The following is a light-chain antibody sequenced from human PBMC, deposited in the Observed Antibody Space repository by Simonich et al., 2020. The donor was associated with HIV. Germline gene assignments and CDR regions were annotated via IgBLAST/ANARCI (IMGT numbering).Light chain of an antibody. Sequence: EIVLTQSPGTLSLSPGERATLSCRASQSVSSSYLAWYQQKPGLAPRLLIYDASNRATGIPARFSGSGSGTDFTLTISSLQSEDFAVYYCQQYRNWPPTFGGGTKVEI. CDR1: QSVSSSY. V-gene: IGKV3D-20*01. CDR3: QQYRNWPPT. CDR2: DAS. J-gene: IGKJ4*01.